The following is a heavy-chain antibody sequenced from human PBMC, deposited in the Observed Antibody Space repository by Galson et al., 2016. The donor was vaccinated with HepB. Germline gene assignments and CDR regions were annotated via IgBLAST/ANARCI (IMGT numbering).Heavy chain of an antibody. CDR1: GFSLSSSGVG. CDR2: IYYDDDK. J-gene: IGHJ5*02. CDR3: AHQEYYYESSGKYYVGGFGP. D-gene: IGHD3-22*01. Sequence: PALVKPTQTLTLTCTFSGFSLSSSGVGVTWIRQPPGKALEWLALIYYDDDKWYSPSLKTRLTITKDASKNQVVLNMINMDPVDKATYYCAHQEYYYESSGKYYVGGFGPWGQGTLVIASS. V-gene: IGHV2-5*02.